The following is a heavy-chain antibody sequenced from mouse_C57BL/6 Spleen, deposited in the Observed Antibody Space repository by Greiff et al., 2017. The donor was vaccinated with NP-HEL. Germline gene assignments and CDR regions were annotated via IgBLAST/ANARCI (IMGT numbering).Heavy chain of an antibody. CDR3: ARGDGYHAMDY. D-gene: IGHD2-3*01. V-gene: IGHV5-4*03. CDR1: GFTFSSYA. CDR2: ISDGGSYT. Sequence: EVKLMESGGGLVKPGGSLKLSCAASGFTFSSYAMSWVRQTPEKRLEWVATISDGGSYTYYPDNVKGRFTISRDTAKNNLYLQMSQLKSEDTAMYYCARGDGYHAMDYWGQGTSVTVSS. J-gene: IGHJ4*01.